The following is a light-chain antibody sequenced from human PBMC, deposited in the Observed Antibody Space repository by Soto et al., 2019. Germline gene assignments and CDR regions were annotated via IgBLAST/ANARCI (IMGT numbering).Light chain of an antibody. J-gene: IGKJ3*01. Sequence: EIVLTQSPGTLSLSPGERATLSCRASQSVSSNYLAWYQHKPGQGHRLLIYAASSRATGIPDRFSGSGSGTDFTLTISRLEPEDSALYYCQKYGSAFTFGPGTKVDIK. CDR2: AAS. CDR1: QSVSSNY. V-gene: IGKV3-20*01. CDR3: QKYGSAFT.